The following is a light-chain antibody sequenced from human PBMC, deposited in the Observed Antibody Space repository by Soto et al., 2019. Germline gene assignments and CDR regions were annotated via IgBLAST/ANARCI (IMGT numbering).Light chain of an antibody. CDR2: EVS. V-gene: IGLV2-8*01. CDR1: SSDIGGYNY. Sequence: QSVLTQPPSASGFPGQSVTISCTGTSSDIGGYNYVSRYQQHPGKAPKLMIYEVSKRPSGVPDRFSGPKSGNTASLTVSGLQAEDEADYYCSSYAGSNNYVFGSGTKVTVL. J-gene: IGLJ1*01. CDR3: SSYAGSNNYV.